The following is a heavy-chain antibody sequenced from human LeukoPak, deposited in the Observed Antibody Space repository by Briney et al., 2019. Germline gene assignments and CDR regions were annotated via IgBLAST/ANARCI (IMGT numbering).Heavy chain of an antibody. D-gene: IGHD3-22*01. J-gene: IGHJ4*02. CDR2: ISWDGGST. CDR3: AKGRGGGGGDSSGSDY. CDR1: GFTFDDYA. Sequence: GGSLRLSCAASGFTFDDYAMHWVRQAPGKGLEWVSLISWDGGSTYYADSVKGRFTISRDNSKNSLYLQMNSLRAEDTALYYCAKGRGGGGGDSSGSDYWGQGTLVTVSS. V-gene: IGHV3-43D*03.